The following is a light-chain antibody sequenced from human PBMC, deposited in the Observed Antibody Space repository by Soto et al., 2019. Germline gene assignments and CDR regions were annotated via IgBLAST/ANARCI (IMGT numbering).Light chain of an antibody. CDR2: AAS. V-gene: IGKV1-9*01. CDR3: QQLNDRRFS. CDR1: QGNNSF. Sequence: IQLTQSPSSLSASVGDRVTISCRASQGNNSFVAWYQQKSGKAPKLLIYAASTLQSGVPSRFSGSGSGTDFTLTTSSLQPEDFATYYCQQLNDRRFSFGQGTKLDIK. J-gene: IGKJ2*01.